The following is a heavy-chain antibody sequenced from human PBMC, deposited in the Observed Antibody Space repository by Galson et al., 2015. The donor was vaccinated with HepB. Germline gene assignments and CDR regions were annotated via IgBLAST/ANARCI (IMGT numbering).Heavy chain of an antibody. J-gene: IGHJ4*02. CDR2: INPSGGST. CDR1: GYTFTRYY. CDR3: ARVQLKYSSGWSPFDY. Sequence: SVKVSCKASGYTFTRYYMHWVRQAPGQGLEWMGIINPSGGSTSYAQKFQGRVTMTRDTSTSTVYMELSSLRSEDTAVYYCARVQLKYSSGWSPFDYWGQGTLVTVPS. D-gene: IGHD6-19*01. V-gene: IGHV1-46*01.